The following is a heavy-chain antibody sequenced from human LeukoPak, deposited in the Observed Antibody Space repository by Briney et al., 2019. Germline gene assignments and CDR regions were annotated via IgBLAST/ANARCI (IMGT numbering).Heavy chain of an antibody. J-gene: IGHJ4*02. V-gene: IGHV3-48*03. Sequence: HSGGSLRLSCAASGFSFSSFKMTWVRQAPGKGLEWVSYISNRDKDTNYADSVKGRFTISRDNAKNSLYLQMNSLRAEDTAVYYCAREGLGYGDFDYWGQGTLVTVSS. CDR3: AREGLGYGDFDY. D-gene: IGHD5-18*01. CDR1: GFSFSSFK. CDR2: ISNRDKDT.